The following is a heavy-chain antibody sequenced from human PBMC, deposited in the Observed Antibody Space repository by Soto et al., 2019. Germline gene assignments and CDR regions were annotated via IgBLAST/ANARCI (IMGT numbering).Heavy chain of an antibody. Sequence: GGSLRLSCAASGFTFSSYGMHWVRQAPGKGLEWVAVIWYDGSNKYYADSVKGRFTIPRDNSKNTLYLQMNSLRAEDTAMYYCARGRRSYSSGWYATKYWGQGXLVPVSS. D-gene: IGHD6-19*01. V-gene: IGHV3-33*01. CDR1: GFTFSSYG. J-gene: IGHJ4*02. CDR3: ARGRRSYSSGWYATKY. CDR2: IWYDGSNK.